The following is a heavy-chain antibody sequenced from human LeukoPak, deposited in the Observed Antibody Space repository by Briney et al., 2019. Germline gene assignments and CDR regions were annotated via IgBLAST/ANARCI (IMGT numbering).Heavy chain of an antibody. Sequence: ASVKVSCKASGGTFSSYAISWVRQAPGQGLEWVGGIIPIFGTANYAQKFQGRVTITTDESTSTAYMELSSLRSEDTAVYYCARTQYSSSWYYYYYYMDVWGKGTTVTVSS. D-gene: IGHD6-13*01. CDR1: GGTFSSYA. J-gene: IGHJ6*03. V-gene: IGHV1-69*05. CDR2: IIPIFGTA. CDR3: ARTQYSSSWYYYYYYMDV.